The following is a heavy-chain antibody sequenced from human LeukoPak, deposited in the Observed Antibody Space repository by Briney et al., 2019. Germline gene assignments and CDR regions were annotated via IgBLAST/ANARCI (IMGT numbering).Heavy chain of an antibody. CDR1: GYTFTSYY. CDR2: INPSGGST. J-gene: IGHJ4*02. CDR3: ARITREAIVGARYFDY. Sequence: ASVKVSCKASGYTFTSYYMHWVRQAPGQGLEWMGIINPSGGSTSYAQKFQGRVTMTTDTSTSTAYMELRSLRSDDTAVYYCARITREAIVGARYFDYWGQGTLVTVSS. V-gene: IGHV1-46*01. D-gene: IGHD1-26*01.